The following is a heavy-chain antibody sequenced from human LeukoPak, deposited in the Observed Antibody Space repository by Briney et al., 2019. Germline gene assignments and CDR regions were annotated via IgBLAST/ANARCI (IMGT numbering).Heavy chain of an antibody. CDR2: IYYSGST. J-gene: IGHJ4*02. CDR3: ARHTPESIVVVTWYLDY. Sequence: SETLSLTCTVSGGSISSSSYYWGWIRQPPGKGLEWIGSIYYSGSTYYNPSLKSRVTISVDTSKNQFSLKLSSVTAADTAVYYCARHTPESIVVVTWYLDYWGQGTLVTVSS. D-gene: IGHD2-21*02. CDR1: GGSISSSSYY. V-gene: IGHV4-39*01.